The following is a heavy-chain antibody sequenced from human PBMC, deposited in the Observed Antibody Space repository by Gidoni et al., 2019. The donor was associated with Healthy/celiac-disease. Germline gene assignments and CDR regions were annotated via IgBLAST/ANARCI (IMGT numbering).Heavy chain of an antibody. D-gene: IGHD3-22*01. J-gene: IGHJ3*02. CDR1: GGSISSYY. CDR3: ARQGVTMIVADAFDI. CDR2: IYYSGST. V-gene: IGHV4-59*08. Sequence: QVQLQESGPGLVKPSETLSLTCTVSGGSISSYYWSWIRQPPGKGLEWIGYIYYSGSTNYNPSLKSRVTISVDTSKNQFSLKLSSVTAADTAVYYCARQGVTMIVADAFDIWGQGTMVTVSS.